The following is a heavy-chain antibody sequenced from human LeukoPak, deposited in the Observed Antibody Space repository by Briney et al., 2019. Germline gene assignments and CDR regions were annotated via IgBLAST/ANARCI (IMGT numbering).Heavy chain of an antibody. D-gene: IGHD6-19*01. V-gene: IGHV4-39*07. CDR2: ISYSGST. CDR3: ARDRAIAVAGIGY. CDR1: GGSISSSSYY. J-gene: IGHJ4*02. Sequence: PSETLSLTCTVSGGSISSSSYYWGWIRQPPGKGLEWIGSISYSGSTYYNPSLKSRVTISVDTSKIQFSLKLSSVTAADTAMYYCARDRAIAVAGIGYWGQGTLVTVSS.